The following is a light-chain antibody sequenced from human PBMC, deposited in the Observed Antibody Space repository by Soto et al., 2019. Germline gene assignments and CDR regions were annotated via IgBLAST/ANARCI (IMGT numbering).Light chain of an antibody. CDR2: DAS. V-gene: IGKV1-33*01. CDR3: QQYDSLPSIT. Sequence: DIQMTQSPSSLSASVGDRVTITCQASQDISNFLNWYQQKPGKAPKLLIYDASNLETGVPSRFSGSGSGTDFTFTVSSLQPADIATYYCQQYDSLPSITFGQGTRLEIK. CDR1: QDISNF. J-gene: IGKJ5*01.